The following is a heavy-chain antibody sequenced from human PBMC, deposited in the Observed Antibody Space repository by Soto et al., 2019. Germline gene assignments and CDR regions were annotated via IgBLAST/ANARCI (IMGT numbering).Heavy chain of an antibody. CDR1: GGSISRGGYY. V-gene: IGHV4-31*03. CDR3: ARGRKYFDY. CDR2: IYYSGIT. Sequence: SETLSLTCTVSGGSISRGGYYWIWIRQHPGKVLEWIGYIYYSGITYYNPSLKSRVTISVDTSKNQFSLKLSSVTAADTAVYYCARGRKYFDYWGQGTLVTVPS. J-gene: IGHJ4*02.